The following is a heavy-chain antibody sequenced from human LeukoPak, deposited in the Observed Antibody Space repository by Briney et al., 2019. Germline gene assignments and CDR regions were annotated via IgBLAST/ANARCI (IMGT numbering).Heavy chain of an antibody. V-gene: IGHV1-8*03. D-gene: IGHD6-6*01. Sequence: RASVKVSCKASGYTFTSYDINWVRQATGQGLEWMGWMNPNSGNTGYAQKFQGRVTITRNTPISTAYMELSSLRSEDTAVYYCAKFPSQKQLGEYYFDYWGQGTLVTVSS. CDR3: AKFPSQKQLGEYYFDY. J-gene: IGHJ4*02. CDR1: GYTFTSYD. CDR2: MNPNSGNT.